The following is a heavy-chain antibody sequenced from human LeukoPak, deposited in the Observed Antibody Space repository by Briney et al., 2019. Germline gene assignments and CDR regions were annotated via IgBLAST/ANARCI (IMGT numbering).Heavy chain of an antibody. D-gene: IGHD5-24*01. CDR3: AKDPRVGSRVATPCH. Sequence: GGSLRLSCVTSGFTFSSYWMSWVRQAPGKGLEWVSAISGSGGSTYYADSVKGRFTISRDNSKSTLFLQMNSLRAEDTAVYYCAKDPRVGSRVATPCHWGQGTLVTVSS. CDR1: GFTFSSYW. J-gene: IGHJ4*02. CDR2: ISGSGGST. V-gene: IGHV3-23*01.